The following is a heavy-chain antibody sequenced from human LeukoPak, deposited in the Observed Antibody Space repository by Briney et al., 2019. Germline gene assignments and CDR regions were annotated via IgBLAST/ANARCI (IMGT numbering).Heavy chain of an antibody. D-gene: IGHD3-3*01. CDR2: IYHSGST. V-gene: IGHV4-38-2*02. J-gene: IGHJ6*02. CDR1: GYSISSGYY. Sequence: SETLSLTCAVSGYSISSGYYWGWIRQPPGKGLEWIGSIYHSGSTYYNPSLKSRVTISVDTSKNQFSLKLSSVTAADTAVYYCARDQAAYYDFWSGGYGMDVWGQGTTVTVSS. CDR3: ARDQAAYYDFWSGGYGMDV.